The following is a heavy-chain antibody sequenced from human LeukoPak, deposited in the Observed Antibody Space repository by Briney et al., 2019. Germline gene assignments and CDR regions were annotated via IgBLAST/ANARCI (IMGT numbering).Heavy chain of an antibody. Sequence: PGGSLRLSCAGSGFTFDSYWMTWVRQAPGKGLEWVANINQDGSQNDYVDSVKGRFTISRDNAKNSLFLQMNSLRAEDTAVYYCARAGSGGYYYFDFWGQGTLVTVSS. CDR2: INQDGSQN. CDR1: GFTFDSYW. V-gene: IGHV3-7*01. J-gene: IGHJ4*02. CDR3: ARAGSGGYYYFDF. D-gene: IGHD5-24*01.